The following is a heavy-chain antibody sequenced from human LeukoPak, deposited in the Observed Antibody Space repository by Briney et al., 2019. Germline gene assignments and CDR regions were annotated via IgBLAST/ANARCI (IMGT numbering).Heavy chain of an antibody. D-gene: IGHD2-21*02. J-gene: IGHJ4*02. V-gene: IGHV3-11*06. CDR3: ARADCGGDCYEASGYFDY. Sequence: GGSLRLSRAASGFTLSDYCMSWIRQAPGRGRAGVSYISSSSSYTNYADSVQGRFTIPRDNAKNSLYLQMNSLRAEDTAVYYCARADCGGDCYEASGYFDYWGQGTLVTVSS. CDR2: ISSSSSYT. CDR1: GFTLSDYC.